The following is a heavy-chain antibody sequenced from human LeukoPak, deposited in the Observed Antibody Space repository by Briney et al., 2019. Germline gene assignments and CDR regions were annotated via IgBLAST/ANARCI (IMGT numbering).Heavy chain of an antibody. D-gene: IGHD6-13*01. CDR3: ARDHGTGAAAHFDY. J-gene: IGHJ4*02. CDR2: INPNSGGT. V-gene: IGHV1-2*02. Sequence: ASVKVSYKASGYTFTGYYMHWVRQAPGQGLEWMGWINPNSGGTNYAQKFQGRVTMTRDTSISTAYMELSRLRSDDTAVYYCARDHGTGAAAHFDYWAQGTLVTVSS. CDR1: GYTFTGYY.